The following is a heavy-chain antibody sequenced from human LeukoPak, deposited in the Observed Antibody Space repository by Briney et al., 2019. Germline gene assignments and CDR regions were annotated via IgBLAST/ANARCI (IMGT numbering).Heavy chain of an antibody. CDR3: ARDLVGAPDY. J-gene: IGHJ4*02. D-gene: IGHD1-26*01. Sequence: SVKVSCTASGGTFSSYAISWVRQAPGQGLEWMGGIIPIFGTANYAQKLQGRVTMTTDTSTSTAYMELRSLRSDDTAVYYCARDLVGAPDYWGQGTLVTVSS. CDR2: IIPIFGTA. V-gene: IGHV1-69*05. CDR1: GGTFSSYA.